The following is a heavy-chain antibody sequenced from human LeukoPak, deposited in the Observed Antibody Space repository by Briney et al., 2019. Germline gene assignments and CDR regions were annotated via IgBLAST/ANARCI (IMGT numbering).Heavy chain of an antibody. Sequence: GGSLRLSCAASGFTFSSYAMSWVRQAPGKGLEWVSAISGSGSSTYYADSVKGRFTISRDNSKNTLYLQMNSLRAEDTAVYYCAKDSQRGIVVVPAARFDPWGQGTLVTVSS. CDR3: AKDSQRGIVVVPAARFDP. V-gene: IGHV3-23*01. J-gene: IGHJ5*02. CDR1: GFTFSSYA. D-gene: IGHD2-2*01. CDR2: ISGSGSST.